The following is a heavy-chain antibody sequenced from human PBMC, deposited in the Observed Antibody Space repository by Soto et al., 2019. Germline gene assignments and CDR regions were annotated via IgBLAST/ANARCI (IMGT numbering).Heavy chain of an antibody. Sequence: PGGSLRLSCAACGFTFNTYVMSWVRQAPGKGLEWVSEISGNTANTYYADSGKGRFTISRDNSKNTLYLPMDSLRADDTAVYYCAKKLGPVDGRKEPLDYWGQGTLVRSPQ. D-gene: IGHD1-26*01. J-gene: IGHJ4*02. CDR2: ISGNTANT. CDR1: GFTFNTYV. V-gene: IGHV3-23*01. CDR3: AKKLGPVDGRKEPLDY.